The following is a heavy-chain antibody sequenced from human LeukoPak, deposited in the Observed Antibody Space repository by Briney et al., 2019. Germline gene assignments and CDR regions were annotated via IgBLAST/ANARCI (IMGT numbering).Heavy chain of an antibody. CDR3: ATPYGDPYFDY. J-gene: IGHJ4*02. CDR2: ISGSGGST. Sequence: GGTLRLSCAASGFTFSSYGMSWVRQAPGKVLEWVSAISGSGGSTYYADSVKGRFTISRDNSKNTLYLQMNSLRAEDTAVYYCATPYGDPYFDYWGQGTLVTVSS. V-gene: IGHV3-23*01. D-gene: IGHD4-17*01. CDR1: GFTFSSYG.